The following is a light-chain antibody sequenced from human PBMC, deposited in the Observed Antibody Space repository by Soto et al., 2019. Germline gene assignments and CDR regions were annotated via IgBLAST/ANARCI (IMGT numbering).Light chain of an antibody. CDR1: QSIKNY. CDR3: QQSYTTPIT. J-gene: IGKJ1*01. V-gene: IGKV1-39*01. CDR2: AAS. Sequence: DIQMTQSPSSVSASVGDRVTITCRASQSIKNYLNWYQQKPGKAPKLLIYAASSLQSGVPSRFSGSGSGTDFTLTISSLQPEDFATYYCQQSYTTPITFGQGTKVDNK.